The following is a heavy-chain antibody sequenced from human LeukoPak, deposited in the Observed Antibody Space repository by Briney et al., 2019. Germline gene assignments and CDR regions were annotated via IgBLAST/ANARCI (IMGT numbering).Heavy chain of an antibody. CDR2: INPNSGGT. V-gene: IGHV1-2*02. CDR1: GYTFTSSD. Sequence: ASVKVSCKASGYTFTSSDINWVRQATGQGLEWMGWINPNSGGTNYAQKFQGRVTMTRDTSIRTAYMELSRLRSDDTAVYYCARDLGYCSSTSCYRFDYWGQGTLVTVSS. J-gene: IGHJ4*02. D-gene: IGHD2-2*01. CDR3: ARDLGYCSSTSCYRFDY.